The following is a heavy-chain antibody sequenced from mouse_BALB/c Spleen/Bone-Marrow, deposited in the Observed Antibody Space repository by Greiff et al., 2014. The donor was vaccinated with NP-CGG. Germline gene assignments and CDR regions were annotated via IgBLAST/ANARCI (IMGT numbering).Heavy chain of an antibody. CDR1: GYTFTDYA. J-gene: IGHJ4*01. V-gene: IGHV1S137*01. Sequence: QVQLKESGAELVRPGVSVKISCKGSGYTFTDYAMHWVKQSHAKSLEWIGVISTYYGEASYNQKFKGKATMTVDKSSSTAYMELARLTSEDSAIYYCAREVRDDYAMDYWGQGTSVTVSS. D-gene: IGHD2-14*01. CDR2: ISTYYGEA. CDR3: AREVRDDYAMDY.